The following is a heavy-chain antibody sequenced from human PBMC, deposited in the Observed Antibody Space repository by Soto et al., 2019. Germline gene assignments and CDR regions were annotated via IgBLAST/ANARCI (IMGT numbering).Heavy chain of an antibody. CDR3: AKDHVVVVPAAVTKHYYYYGMDD. Sequence: GRSQRLTCAASAFTFSRYAMNQLRQPQEPGLEWVSAISGSGGSTYYADSVKGRFTISRDNSKNTLYLQMNSLRAEDTAVYYCAKDHVVVVPAAVTKHYYYYGMDDWGQGT. CDR2: ISGSGGST. V-gene: IGHV3-23*01. D-gene: IGHD2-2*01. CDR1: AFTFSRYA. J-gene: IGHJ6*02.